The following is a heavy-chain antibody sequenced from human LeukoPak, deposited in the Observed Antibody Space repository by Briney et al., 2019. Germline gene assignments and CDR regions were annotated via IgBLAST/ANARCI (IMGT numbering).Heavy chain of an antibody. CDR1: GGSFSGYY. J-gene: IGHJ4*02. V-gene: IGHV4-34*01. D-gene: IGHD2-8*01. Sequence: PSETLSLTCAVYGGSFSGYYWSWIRQPPGKGLEWIGEINHSGSTNYNPSLKSRVTISVDTSKNQFSLKLSSVTAADTAVYYCASAWSLDYWGQGTLVTVSS. CDR3: ASAWSLDY. CDR2: INHSGST.